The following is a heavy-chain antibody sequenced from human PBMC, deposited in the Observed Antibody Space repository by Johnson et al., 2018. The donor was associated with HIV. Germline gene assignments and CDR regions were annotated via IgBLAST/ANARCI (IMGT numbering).Heavy chain of an antibody. D-gene: IGHD4-17*01. CDR1: GFTVSSNY. V-gene: IGHV3-9*01. J-gene: IGHJ3*02. CDR2: ISWNSGSI. Sequence: VQLVESGGGVVQPGRSLRLSCVVSGFTVSSNYMSWVRQAPGKGLEWVSGISWNSGSIGYADSVKGRVTISRDNAKNSLYLQMNSLRVEDTALYYCAKDIGVTTPWDAFDIWGQGTMVTVSS. CDR3: AKDIGVTTPWDAFDI.